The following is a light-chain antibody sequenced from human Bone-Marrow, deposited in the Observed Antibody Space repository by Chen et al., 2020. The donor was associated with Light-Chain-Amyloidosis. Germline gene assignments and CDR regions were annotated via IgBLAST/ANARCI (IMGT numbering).Light chain of an antibody. CDR1: DLPTKY. CDR2: RDT. V-gene: IGLV3-25*03. CDR3: QSADSSGTYEVI. Sequence: SYELTPPPSVSVSPGQTARITCSGDDLPTKYAYWYQQKPGQAPVLVIHRDTERPPGIYEGFSCSSSGTTSTLTISGVQAEDEAAYHCQSADSSGTYEVIFGGGTKLTVL. J-gene: IGLJ2*01.